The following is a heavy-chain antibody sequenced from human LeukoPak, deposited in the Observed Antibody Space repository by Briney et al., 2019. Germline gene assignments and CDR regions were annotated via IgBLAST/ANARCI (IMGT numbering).Heavy chain of an antibody. CDR2: IIPIFGTA. V-gene: IGHV1-69*05. J-gene: IGHJ4*02. CDR3: ARGAGLYYDLGY. D-gene: IGHD3-3*01. Sequence: SVKVSCKASGGTFSSYAISWVRQAPGQGLEWMGGIIPIFGTANYAQKFQGRVTITTDESTSTAYMELSSLRSEDTAVYYGARGAGLYYDLGYWGQGTLVTVSS. CDR1: GGTFSSYA.